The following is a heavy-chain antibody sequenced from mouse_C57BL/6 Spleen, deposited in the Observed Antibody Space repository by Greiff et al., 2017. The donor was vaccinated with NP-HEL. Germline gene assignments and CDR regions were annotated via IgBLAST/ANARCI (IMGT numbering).Heavy chain of an antibody. Sequence: EVMLVESGGDLVKPGGSLKLSCAASGFTFSSYGMSWVRQTPDKRLEWVATISSGGSYTYYQDSVKGRFTISRDNAKNTLYLQMSSLKSEDTAMYYCARRGDGYYFDYWGQGTTLTVSS. V-gene: IGHV5-6*02. CDR3: ARRGDGYYFDY. CDR1: GFTFSSYG. CDR2: ISSGGSYT. J-gene: IGHJ2*01.